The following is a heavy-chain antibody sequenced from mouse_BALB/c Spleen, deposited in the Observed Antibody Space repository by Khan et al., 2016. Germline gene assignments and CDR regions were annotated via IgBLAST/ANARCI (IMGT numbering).Heavy chain of an antibody. CDR3: AGNFDY. J-gene: IGHJ2*01. CDR2: IDPANGNT. Sequence: VQLKQSGAELVKPGASVKLSCTASGFNIKDTYMHWVKQRPEQGLEWIGRIDPANGNTKYDPKFQGKATITADTSSNTAYLQLSSLTSEATAVYYCAGNFDYWGQGTTLTVSS. CDR1: GFNIKDTY. V-gene: IGHV14-3*02.